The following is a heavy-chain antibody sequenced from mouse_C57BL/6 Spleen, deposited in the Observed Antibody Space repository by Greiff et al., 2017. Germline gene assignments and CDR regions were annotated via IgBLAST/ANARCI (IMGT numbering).Heavy chain of an antibody. J-gene: IGHJ4*01. V-gene: IGHV7-3*01. CDR2: IRNKANGYTT. CDR3: ARSPFEIWYAMDY. Sequence: EVQLVESGGGLVQPGGSLSLSCAASGFTFTDYYMSWVRQPPGKALEWLGFIRNKANGYTTEYSASVKGRFTISRDNYQSILYLQMNALRAEDSATYYCARSPFEIWYAMDYWGQGTSVTVSS. CDR1: GFTFTDYY.